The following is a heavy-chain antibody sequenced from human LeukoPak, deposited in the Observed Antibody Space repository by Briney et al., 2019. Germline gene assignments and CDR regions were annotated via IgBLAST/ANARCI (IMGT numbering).Heavy chain of an antibody. CDR1: GYTFTDYY. CDR3: ATDGYYYDSSGWVHG. D-gene: IGHD3-22*01. V-gene: IGHV1-69-2*01. J-gene: IGHJ3*01. Sequence: ASVKISCKASGYTFTDYYMHWVQQAPGKGLEWMGRVDPEDGETIYAEKFQGRGTITADTSTDTAYMELSSLRSEDTAVYYCATDGYYYDSSGWVHGWGQGTMVTVSS. CDR2: VDPEDGET.